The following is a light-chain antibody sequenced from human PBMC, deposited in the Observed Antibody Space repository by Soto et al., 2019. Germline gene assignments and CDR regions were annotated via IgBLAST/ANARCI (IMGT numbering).Light chain of an antibody. CDR1: SGHSSYA. J-gene: IGLJ2*01. CDR2: LSSDGSH. CDR3: QTWGTGIRV. Sequence: QPVLTQSPSASASLGASVKLTCTLSSGHSSYAIAWHQQQPEKGPRYLMKLSSDGSHSKGDGIPDRFSGSSSGAERYLTISRLPSEDEADYYCQTWGTGIRVFGGGTKVTVL. V-gene: IGLV4-69*01.